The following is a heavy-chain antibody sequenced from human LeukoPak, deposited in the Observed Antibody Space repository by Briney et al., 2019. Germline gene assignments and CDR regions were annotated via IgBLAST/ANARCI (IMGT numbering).Heavy chain of an antibody. CDR1: GFTFSSYA. D-gene: IGHD1-1*01. J-gene: IGHJ4*02. CDR2: ISYDGSNK. CDR3: AKTAGTGSLLFDY. V-gene: IGHV3-30-3*02. Sequence: GGSLRLSCAASGFTFSSYAMHWVRQAPGKGLEWVAVISYDGSNKYYADSVKGRFTISRDNSKNTLYLQMNSLRAEDTAVYYCAKTAGTGSLLFDYWGQGTLVTVSS.